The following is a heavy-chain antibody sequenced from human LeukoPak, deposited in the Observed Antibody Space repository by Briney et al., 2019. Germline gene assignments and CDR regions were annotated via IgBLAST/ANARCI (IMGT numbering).Heavy chain of an antibody. D-gene: IGHD3-10*01. CDR1: GYSFTNYW. J-gene: IGHJ5*02. V-gene: IGHV5-51*01. CDR3: ARRDGSGSYTWFDP. Sequence: TGESLRISCEGSGYSFTNYWIGWVRQMPGKGLEWMGIIYPGDSNTRYSPSFQGQVTISADKFISTAYLQWSSLKASDTAIYYCARRDGSGSYTWFDPWGQGTLVTVSS. CDR2: IYPGDSNT.